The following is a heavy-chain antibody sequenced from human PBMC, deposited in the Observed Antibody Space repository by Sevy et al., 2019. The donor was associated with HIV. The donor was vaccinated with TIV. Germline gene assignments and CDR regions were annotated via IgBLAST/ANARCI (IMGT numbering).Heavy chain of an antibody. CDR2: ISSSGSTI. Sequence: GGSLRLSCAASGFTFSDYYMSWIRQAPGKGLEWVSYISSSGSTIYYADSVKGRFTISRDNAKNSLFLQMNSLRAEDTAGYYCASGRGYYDSSGYYPDYYYYYGMDVWGQGTTVTVSS. J-gene: IGHJ6*02. CDR3: ASGRGYYDSSGYYPDYYYYYGMDV. CDR1: GFTFSDYY. D-gene: IGHD3-22*01. V-gene: IGHV3-11*01.